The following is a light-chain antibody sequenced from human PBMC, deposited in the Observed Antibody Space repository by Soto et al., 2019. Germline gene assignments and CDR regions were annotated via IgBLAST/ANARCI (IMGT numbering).Light chain of an antibody. CDR3: QSYDSSLSGVV. J-gene: IGLJ2*01. CDR2: XXX. CDR1: SSNIGAGYD. V-gene: IGLV1-40*01. Sequence: QPVLTQPPSVSGAPGQRVTISCTGSSSNIGAGYDVHWYQQLPGTAPKLLIYXXXXXXXXXXXXXXGSKSGTSASLAITGXXXXXXXXXXCQSYDSSLSGVVFGGGTKLTVL.